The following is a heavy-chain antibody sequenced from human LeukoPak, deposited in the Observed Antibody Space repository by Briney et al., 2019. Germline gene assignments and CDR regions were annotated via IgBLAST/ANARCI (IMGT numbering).Heavy chain of an antibody. CDR1: GYTFTSYG. D-gene: IGHD3-16*01. J-gene: IGHJ4*02. V-gene: IGHV1-18*01. Sequence: ASVKVSCKASGYTFTSYGISGVRRAPGQGLEWMGWINTYNGNTNYAQKLQGRVTMTTDTATSTAYMELRSLRSDDTAMYYCARDFSLGRGEDFDYWGQGTLVTVSS. CDR3: ARDFSLGRGEDFDY. CDR2: INTYNGNT.